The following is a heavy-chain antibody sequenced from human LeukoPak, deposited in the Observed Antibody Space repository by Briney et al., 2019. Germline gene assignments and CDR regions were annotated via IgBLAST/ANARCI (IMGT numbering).Heavy chain of an antibody. Sequence: AASVKVSCKASGYTFTSYGISWVRQAPGQGLEWMGWISAYNGNTNYAQKLQGRVTMTTDTSTSTAYMELRSLRSEDTAVYYCARVTPITMVRDRFAFDPWGQGTLVTVSS. D-gene: IGHD3-10*01. CDR1: GYTFTSYG. CDR2: ISAYNGNT. CDR3: ARVTPITMVRDRFAFDP. V-gene: IGHV1-18*01. J-gene: IGHJ5*02.